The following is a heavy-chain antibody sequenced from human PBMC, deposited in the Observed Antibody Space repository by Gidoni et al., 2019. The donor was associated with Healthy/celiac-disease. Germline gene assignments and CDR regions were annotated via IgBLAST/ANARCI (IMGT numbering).Heavy chain of an antibody. V-gene: IGHV3-9*01. Sequence: EVELVESGGGLVVSGKSLGLSCDASGFSFGPSATTWVRQAPGKGLEWVSGISWNSGSRGYADSVKGRFTISRDNAKNSLYLQMNSLSAEDTALYYCAKGAVGGMEVYYYYYGMDVWGQGTTVTVSS. CDR3: AKGAVGGMEVYYYYYGMDV. J-gene: IGHJ6*02. CDR2: ISWNSGSR. D-gene: IGHD6-13*01. CDR1: GFSFGPSA.